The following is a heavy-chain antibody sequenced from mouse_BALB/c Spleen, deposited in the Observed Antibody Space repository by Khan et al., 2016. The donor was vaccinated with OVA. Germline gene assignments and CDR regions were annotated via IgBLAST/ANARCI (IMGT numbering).Heavy chain of an antibody. CDR2: IWSDGST. V-gene: IGHV2-6-1*01. CDR1: GFSLTNYG. CDR3: ARQPYYHYNIMDY. Sequence: QMQLEESGPGLVAPSQSLSITCTISGFSLTNYGVHWVRQPPGKGLEWLVVIWSDGSTTYNSALKSRLTISKDNSKSQVFLKMNSLQTDDTAMYFCARQPYYHYNIMDYWGQGTSGTGSS. J-gene: IGHJ4*01. D-gene: IGHD2-10*01.